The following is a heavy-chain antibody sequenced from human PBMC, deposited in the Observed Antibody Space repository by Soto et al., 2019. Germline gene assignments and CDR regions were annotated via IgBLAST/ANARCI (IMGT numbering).Heavy chain of an antibody. J-gene: IGHJ3*02. V-gene: IGHV4-39*01. CDR3: ARRPGRITIFGVVTDDAFDI. D-gene: IGHD3-3*01. CDR2: IYYSGSI. CDR1: GGSISSSSYY. Sequence: QLQLQESGPGLVKPSETLSLTCTVSGGSISSSSYYWGWIRQPPGKGLEWIGSIYYSGSIYYNPSLKSQVTISVDTSKNQFSLKLSSVTAADTAVYYCARRPGRITIFGVVTDDAFDIWGQGTMVTVSS.